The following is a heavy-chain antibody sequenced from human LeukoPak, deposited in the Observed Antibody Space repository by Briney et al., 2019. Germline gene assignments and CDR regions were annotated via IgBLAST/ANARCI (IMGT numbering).Heavy chain of an antibody. CDR1: GFTFSSYW. CDR3: ARGAYGDYDFDY. Sequence: GGSLRLSCAASGFTFSSYWMHWVRRAPGKGLVWVSRINSDGSNTNYADSVKGRFTISRDNAKNTLYLQMNSLGAEDTAVYYCARGAYGDYDFDYWGQGTLVTVSS. V-gene: IGHV3-74*01. CDR2: INSDGSNT. J-gene: IGHJ4*02. D-gene: IGHD4-17*01.